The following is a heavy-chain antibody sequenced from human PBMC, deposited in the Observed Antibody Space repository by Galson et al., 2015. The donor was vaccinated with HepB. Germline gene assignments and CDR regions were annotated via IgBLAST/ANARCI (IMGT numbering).Heavy chain of an antibody. Sequence: QSGAEVKKPGESLKISCKGSGYGFNTYWIGWVRQMPGKGLEWMGIIYPDDSDTRYSPSFQGQVTMSADKSISTAYLQWNSLKASDSAMYYCARLSYHFWRETTKRNFDYWGRGTLVTVSS. V-gene: IGHV5-51*03. D-gene: IGHD3-3*01. CDR3: ARLSYHFWRETTKRNFDY. CDR1: GYGFNTYW. J-gene: IGHJ4*02. CDR2: IYPDDSDT.